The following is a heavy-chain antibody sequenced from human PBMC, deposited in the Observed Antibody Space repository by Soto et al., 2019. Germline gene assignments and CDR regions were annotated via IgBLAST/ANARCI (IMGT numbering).Heavy chain of an antibody. Sequence: EVQLVESGGGLVQPGGSLKLSCAASGFTFNGSAIHWVRQASGKGLEWVGRIRSKAYNYATPYAASVRGRFTISRDDSKNTAYLQMNSLKTEDTAVYYCVVGVKGDFEYWGQGTLVTVSS. D-gene: IGHD1-26*01. CDR1: GFTFNGSA. V-gene: IGHV3-73*02. CDR3: VVGVKGDFEY. CDR2: IRSKAYNYAT. J-gene: IGHJ4*02.